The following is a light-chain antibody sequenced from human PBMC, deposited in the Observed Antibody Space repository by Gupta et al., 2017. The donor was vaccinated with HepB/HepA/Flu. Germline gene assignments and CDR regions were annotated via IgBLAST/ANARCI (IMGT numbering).Light chain of an antibody. J-gene: IGKJ4*01. V-gene: IGKV3D-11*02. CDR2: ATT. CDR3: RLHGKYPIS. CDR1: DNNHNY. Sequence: TQSTATLALSPGERATRTCRASDNNHNYLAWYQLKPGQAPSLLIHATTLRASDIPATISGSGTETDFTLTISSREPEDFAVYYCRLHGKYPISFGGGTRVDIK.